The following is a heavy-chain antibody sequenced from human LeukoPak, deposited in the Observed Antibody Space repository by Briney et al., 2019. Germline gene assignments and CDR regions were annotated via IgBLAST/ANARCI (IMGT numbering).Heavy chain of an antibody. D-gene: IGHD3-3*01. CDR2: FDPEDGET. J-gene: IGHJ6*03. Sequence: ASVKVSCKVSGYTLTELSMHWVRQAPGKGLEWMGGFDPEDGETIYAQKFQGRVTMTEDTSTDTAYMELSSLRSEDTAVYYCATGHRRYDFWSGYYRQGGSYMDVWGKGTTVTVSS. CDR1: GYTLTELS. CDR3: ATGHRRYDFWSGYYRQGGSYMDV. V-gene: IGHV1-24*01.